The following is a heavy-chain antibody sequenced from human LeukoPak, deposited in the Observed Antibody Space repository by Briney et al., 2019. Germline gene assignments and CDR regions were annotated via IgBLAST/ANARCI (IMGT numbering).Heavy chain of an antibody. D-gene: IGHD1-26*01. Sequence: GGSLRLSCAASGFTVSNTWMNWVRQVSGKGLEWVGRIKSKSDGGPPDYAAPVKGRFTISSDDSKNTLYMQMESLKTEDTAVYYCTTPHSLYWGQGTLVTVSS. V-gene: IGHV3-15*01. CDR1: GFTVSNTW. CDR2: IKSKSDGGPP. CDR3: TTPHSLY. J-gene: IGHJ4*02.